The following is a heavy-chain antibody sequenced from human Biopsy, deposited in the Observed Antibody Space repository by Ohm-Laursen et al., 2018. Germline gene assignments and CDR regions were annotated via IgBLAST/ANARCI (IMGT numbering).Heavy chain of an antibody. J-gene: IGHJ6*02. CDR3: ARVPAYPSIDGYYGLDL. Sequence: ASVKVSCKASGYTFTTYGISWVRQAPGQGLEWMGWINPNSGNANYAQSFQGRLTVTRDTSITTAYMELTSLTSDDTAIYYCARVPAYPSIDGYYGLDLWGQGTTVIVSS. CDR1: GYTFTTYG. D-gene: IGHD2-15*01. V-gene: IGHV1-18*01. CDR2: INPNSGNA.